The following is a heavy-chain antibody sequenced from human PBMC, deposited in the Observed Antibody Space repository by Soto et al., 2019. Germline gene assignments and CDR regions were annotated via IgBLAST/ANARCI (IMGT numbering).Heavy chain of an antibody. CDR3: ARDVMEYYYDSSGYFDY. D-gene: IGHD3-22*01. J-gene: IGHJ4*02. CDR1: GGSFSSYA. CDR2: IIPIFGTA. Sequence: SVKVSCKASGGSFSSYAISWGRQAPGQGLEWMGGIIPIFGTANYAQKFQGRVTITADESTSTAYMELSSLRSEDTAVYYCARDVMEYYYDSSGYFDYWGQGTLVTVSS. V-gene: IGHV1-69*13.